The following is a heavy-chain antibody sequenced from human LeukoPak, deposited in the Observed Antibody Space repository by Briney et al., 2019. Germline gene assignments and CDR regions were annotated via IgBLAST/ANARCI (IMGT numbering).Heavy chain of an antibody. V-gene: IGHV4-38-2*01. CDR1: GYSISSAYY. D-gene: IGHD7-27*01. J-gene: IGHJ4*02. CDR2: IYHSGSN. Sequence: SETLSLTCAVSGYSISSAYYWGWIRHPPGKGLEWIGSIYHSGSNYYSPSLKSRVTISLDTSKNQFSLKLSSVTAADTAVYYCARLDPTGDLTLDYWGQGTLVTVSS. CDR3: ARLDPTGDLTLDY.